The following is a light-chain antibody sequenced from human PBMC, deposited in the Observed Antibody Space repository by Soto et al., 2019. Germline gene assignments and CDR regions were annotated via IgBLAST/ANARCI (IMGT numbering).Light chain of an antibody. Sequence: QSALTQPASVSGSPGQSITISCTRASSDVGPYKLVAWYQQHPDKAPKLMIYEGTKRPSGVSNRFSGSQSGNTASLTISGLQAEDEADYYCCSYAASDLVFGGGTQLTVL. CDR3: CSYAASDLV. CDR2: EGT. J-gene: IGLJ2*01. V-gene: IGLV2-23*01. CDR1: SSDVGPYKL.